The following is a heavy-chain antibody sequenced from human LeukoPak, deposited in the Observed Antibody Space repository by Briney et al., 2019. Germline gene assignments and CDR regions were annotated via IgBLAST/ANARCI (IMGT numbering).Heavy chain of an antibody. V-gene: IGHV3-7*01. CDR1: GFTFSSYW. CDR3: ARGAMITFGGVIVDY. D-gene: IGHD3-16*02. J-gene: IGHJ4*02. CDR2: IKQDGSEK. Sequence: GGSLRLSCAASGFTFSSYWMSWVRQAPGKGLEWVANIKQDGSEKYYVDSVKGRFTISRDNAKNSLYLQMNSLRAENTAVYYCARGAMITFGGVIVDYWGQGTLVTVSS.